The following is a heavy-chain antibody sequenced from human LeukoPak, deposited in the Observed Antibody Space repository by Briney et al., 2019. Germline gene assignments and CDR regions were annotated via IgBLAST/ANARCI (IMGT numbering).Heavy chain of an antibody. Sequence: GESLKISCKGSGYSFTSYWIGWVRQMPGKGLEWMGIIYPGDSDIRYGPSFQGHVTILADKSISTAYLQWSSLKASDTAMYYCARGLYDSSAFDIWGQGTMVTVSS. CDR1: GYSFTSYW. CDR2: IYPGDSDI. D-gene: IGHD3-22*01. V-gene: IGHV5-51*01. CDR3: ARGLYDSSAFDI. J-gene: IGHJ3*02.